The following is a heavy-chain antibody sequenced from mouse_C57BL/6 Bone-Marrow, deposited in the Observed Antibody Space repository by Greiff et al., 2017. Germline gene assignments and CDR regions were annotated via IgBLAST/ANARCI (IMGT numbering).Heavy chain of an antibody. V-gene: IGHV1-69*01. CDR2: IDPSDSYT. CDR3: VYYGNFFDY. D-gene: IGHD2-1*01. Sequence: QVQLQQPGAELVMPGASVKLSCKASGYTFTSYWMHWVKQRPGQGLEWIGEIDPSDSYTNYNQKFKGKSTLTVDKSSSTAYMQLSSLTSEDSAVYYCVYYGNFFDYWGQGTTLTVSS. CDR1: GYTFTSYW. J-gene: IGHJ2*01.